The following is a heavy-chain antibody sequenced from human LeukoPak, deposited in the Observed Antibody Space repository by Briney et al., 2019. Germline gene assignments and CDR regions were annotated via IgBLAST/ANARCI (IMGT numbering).Heavy chain of an antibody. CDR2: ISYDGNNK. Sequence: GSLRLSCAASGFTFSSYGMHWVRQAPGKGLEWLAVISYDGNNKYYADSVKGRFTISRDNSKNTLYLQMNSLRAEDTAVYYCAKSRDGYIFDYWGQGTLVTVSS. CDR3: AKSRDGYIFDY. CDR1: GFTFSSYG. V-gene: IGHV3-30*18. J-gene: IGHJ4*02. D-gene: IGHD5-24*01.